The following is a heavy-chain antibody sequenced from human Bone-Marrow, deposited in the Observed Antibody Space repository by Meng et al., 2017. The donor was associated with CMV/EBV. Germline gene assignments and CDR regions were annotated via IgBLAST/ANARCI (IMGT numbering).Heavy chain of an antibody. D-gene: IGHD1-7*01. CDR1: GFTSSNYW. CDR2: IKQDGGEK. V-gene: IGHV3-7*01. Sequence: GESLKISCAASGFTSSNYWMSWVRQAPGKGLEWVANIKQDGGEKYYVDSVKGRFTISRDNAKNSLYLQMNSLRAEDTAVYYCARDDEGDGNYQGYYDYWGQGTLVTVSS. CDR3: ARDDEGDGNYQGYYDY. J-gene: IGHJ4*02.